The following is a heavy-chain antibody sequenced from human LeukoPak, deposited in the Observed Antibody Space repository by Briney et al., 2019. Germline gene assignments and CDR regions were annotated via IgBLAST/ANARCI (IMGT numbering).Heavy chain of an antibody. CDR3: ARDPAYGALDY. CDR2: INPDGTQK. Sequence: PGGSLGLSCVASGFAFSSSYMTWVRQAPGKGLEWVANINPDGTQKGYVDSVKGRFTVSRDNAKTSLYLRMNSLRAEDTAVYYCARDPAYGALDYWGQGTLVTVSS. CDR1: GFAFSSSY. D-gene: IGHD4-17*01. J-gene: IGHJ4*02. V-gene: IGHV3-7*01.